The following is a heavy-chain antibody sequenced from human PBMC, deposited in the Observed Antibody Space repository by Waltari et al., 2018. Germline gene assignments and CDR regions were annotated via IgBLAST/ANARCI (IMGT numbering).Heavy chain of an antibody. J-gene: IGHJ4*02. V-gene: IGHV1-2*02. Sequence: QVQLVQSGAEVKRPGASVTVSCKPSGYTFTAYFIHWVRQAPQGLEWMGWSDPNSGVTNDEQKFQGRVTMTRDTSISTTYMDLSNLRSDDTAVYYCARGPSTGAFDYWGQGTLVTVSS. CDR3: ARGPSTGAFDY. CDR2: SDPNSGVT. CDR1: GYTFTAYF.